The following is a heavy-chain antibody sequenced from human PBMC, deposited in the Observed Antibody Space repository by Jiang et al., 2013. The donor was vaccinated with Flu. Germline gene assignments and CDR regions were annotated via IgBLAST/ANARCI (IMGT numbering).Heavy chain of an antibody. CDR1: GYTFSRYG. CDR3: ARDWWEQPPIAETFDI. CDR2: TSGYNGNA. Sequence: GAEVKKPGASVKVSCKASGYTFSRYGISWVRQAPGQGLEWMGWTSGYNGNAKYLQKFQGRVTMTTDTSTSTAYMELRSLRSDDTAVYYCARDWWEQPPIAETFDIWGQGTMVTVSS. V-gene: IGHV1-18*01. J-gene: IGHJ3*02. D-gene: IGHD1/OR15-1a*01.